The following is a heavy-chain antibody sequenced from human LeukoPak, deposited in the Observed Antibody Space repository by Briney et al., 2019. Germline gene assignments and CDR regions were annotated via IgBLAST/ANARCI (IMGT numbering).Heavy chain of an antibody. Sequence: GGSLRLSCAASGFTVSSNYMSWVRQAPGKGLEWVSVIYSGGSTYYADSVKGRFTISRDNSKNTLYLQMNSLRAEDTAVYYCASSGYSSGWFFDYRGQGTLVTVSS. J-gene: IGHJ4*02. V-gene: IGHV3-53*01. D-gene: IGHD6-19*01. CDR1: GFTVSSNY. CDR3: ASSGYSSGWFFDY. CDR2: IYSGGST.